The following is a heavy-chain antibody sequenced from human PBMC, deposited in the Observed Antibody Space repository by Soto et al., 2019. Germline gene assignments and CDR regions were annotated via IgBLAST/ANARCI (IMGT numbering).Heavy chain of an antibody. V-gene: IGHV1-2*02. CDR1: GYTFTAYY. J-gene: IGHJ5*02. D-gene: IGHD2-15*01. CDR2: INPNSGAT. Sequence: ASVKVSCKASGYTFTAYYMHWVRQAPGQGLKWMGWINPNSGATNYAQKFQGRVTMTRDTSISTAYMDLSRLRSDDTAVYFCARGGLVVANWFDPWGQGTLVTVYS. CDR3: ARGGLVVANWFDP.